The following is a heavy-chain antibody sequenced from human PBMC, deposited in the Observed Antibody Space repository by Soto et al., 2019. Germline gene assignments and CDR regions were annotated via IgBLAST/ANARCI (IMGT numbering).Heavy chain of an antibody. V-gene: IGHV3-23*01. Sequence: GGSLRLSCAASGFTFSTYAMTWVRQAPGKGLEWVSAISASGGSTYYADSVKGRFAISRDNSKNTLYLQMNSLRVEDTAVYYCAKENLGYCSGGSCYLDYWGQGILVTVSS. CDR1: GFTFSTYA. CDR3: AKENLGYCSGGSCYLDY. D-gene: IGHD2-15*01. CDR2: ISASGGST. J-gene: IGHJ4*02.